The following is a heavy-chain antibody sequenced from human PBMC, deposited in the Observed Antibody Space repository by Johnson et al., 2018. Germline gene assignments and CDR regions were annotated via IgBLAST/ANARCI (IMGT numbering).Heavy chain of an antibody. CDR3: ASARRDNADGAFDI. CDR2: IYYTGST. D-gene: IGHD1-1*01. V-gene: IGHV4-59*01. J-gene: IGHJ3*02. Sequence: QVQLQESGPGLVKPSGTLSLTCTVPGGYISTYHWTWIRQPPGKGLAWHGNIYYTGSTHYNPSLQTRVTIAVDTSKNQLSLGLNSVTAADTAFYFCASARRDNADGAFDIWGQGTMVTVSS. CDR1: GGYISTYH.